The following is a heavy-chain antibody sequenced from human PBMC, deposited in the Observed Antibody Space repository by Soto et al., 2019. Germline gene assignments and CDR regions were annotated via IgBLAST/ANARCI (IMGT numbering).Heavy chain of an antibody. CDR3: ARPGPAAIHSSVFDC. Sequence: EVQLVESGGGLVQPGGSLRLSCAASGFTFSSSWMHWVRQPPGKGLVWVSRINSDGSTTTYAGSVKGRFTISRDNARNTLNLQMNSLRAADTALYDYARPGPAAIHSSVFDCWGQGTLVTGYS. CDR2: INSDGSTT. J-gene: IGHJ4*02. V-gene: IGHV3-74*01. D-gene: IGHD2-2*01. CDR1: GFTFSSSW.